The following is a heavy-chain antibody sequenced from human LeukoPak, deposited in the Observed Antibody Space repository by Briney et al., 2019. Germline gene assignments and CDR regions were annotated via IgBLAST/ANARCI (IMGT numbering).Heavy chain of an antibody. D-gene: IGHD6-13*01. CDR1: GGSIRSYY. J-gene: IGHJ2*01. CDR3: ARVYYSNSYDYWYFDL. V-gene: IGHV4-59*01. Sequence: PSETLSLTCTVSGGSIRSYYWSWIRQPPGKGLEWIGYIYYSGSTNYNPTLKSRVTISVDTSKNQFSLKLSSVTAADTAVYYCARVYYSNSYDYWYFDLWGRGTLVTVSS. CDR2: IYYSGST.